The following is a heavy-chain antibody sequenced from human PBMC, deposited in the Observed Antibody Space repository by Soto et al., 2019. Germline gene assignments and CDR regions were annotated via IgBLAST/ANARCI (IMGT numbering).Heavy chain of an antibody. D-gene: IGHD1-7*01. CDR3: ARDGKLELRHSYYYGMDV. J-gene: IGHJ6*02. Sequence: GASVKVSCKASGVTFSSYAISWVRQAPGQGLEWMGGSIRIFGTANYAQKFQGRVTITADESTSTAYVELSSLRSEDTAVYYCARDGKLELRHSYYYGMDVWGQGTTVTVSS. V-gene: IGHV1-69*13. CDR2: SIRIFGTA. CDR1: GVTFSSYA.